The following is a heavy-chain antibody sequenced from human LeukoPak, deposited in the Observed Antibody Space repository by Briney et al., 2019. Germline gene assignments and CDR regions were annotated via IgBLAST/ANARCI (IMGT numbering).Heavy chain of an antibody. CDR2: ISYDGSNK. CDR3: ASDYYDSSGYSEPYDY. CDR1: GFTFSSYA. V-gene: IGHV3-30-3*01. J-gene: IGHJ4*02. Sequence: GRSLRLSCAASGFTFSSYAMHWVRQAPGKGLEWVAVISYDGSNKYYADSVKGRFTISRDNSKNTLYLQMNSLRAEDTAVHYCASDYYDSSGYSEPYDYWGQGTLVTVSS. D-gene: IGHD3-22*01.